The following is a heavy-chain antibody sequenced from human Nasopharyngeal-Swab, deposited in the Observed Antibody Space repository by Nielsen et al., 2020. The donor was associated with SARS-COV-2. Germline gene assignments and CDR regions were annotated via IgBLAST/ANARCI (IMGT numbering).Heavy chain of an antibody. CDR3: ARVTTLIAVAGTGIDP. CDR1: GFTFSSYS. CDR2: ISSSSSYI. D-gene: IGHD6-19*01. J-gene: IGHJ5*02. Sequence: GGSLRLSCAASGFTFSSYSMNWVRQAPGKGPEWVSSISSSSSYIYYADSVKGRFTISRDNAKNSLYLQMNSLRAEDTAVYYCARVTTLIAVAGTGIDPWGQGTLVTVSS. V-gene: IGHV3-21*01.